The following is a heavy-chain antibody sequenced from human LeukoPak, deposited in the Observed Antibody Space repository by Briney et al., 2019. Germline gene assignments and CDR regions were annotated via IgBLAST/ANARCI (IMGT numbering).Heavy chain of an antibody. J-gene: IGHJ6*02. CDR1: GGSISSYY. D-gene: IGHD6-13*01. CDR2: IYTSGST. V-gene: IGHV4-4*07. CDR3: ARDLAGGIAAAGTGCYYYYYGMDV. Sequence: SETLSLTCTVSGGSISSYYWSWIRQPAGKGLEWIGRIYTSGSTNYNPSLKSRVTMSVDTSKNQFSLKLSSVTAADTAVYYCARDLAGGIAAAGTGCYYYYYGMDVWGQGTTVTVSS.